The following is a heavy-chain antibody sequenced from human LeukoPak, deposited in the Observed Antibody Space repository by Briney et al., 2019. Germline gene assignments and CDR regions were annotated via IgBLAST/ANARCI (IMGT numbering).Heavy chain of an antibody. CDR1: GFTFSSYG. J-gene: IGHJ4*02. D-gene: IGHD1-26*01. Sequence: PGRSLRLSCAASGFTFSSYGMHWVRQAPGKGLEWVAVIWYDGSNKYYADSVKGRFTISRDNPKNTLYLQMNSLRAEDTAVYYCARDRAGPTLYHFDYWGQGTLVTVSS. CDR2: IWYDGSNK. V-gene: IGHV3-33*01. CDR3: ARDRAGPTLYHFDY.